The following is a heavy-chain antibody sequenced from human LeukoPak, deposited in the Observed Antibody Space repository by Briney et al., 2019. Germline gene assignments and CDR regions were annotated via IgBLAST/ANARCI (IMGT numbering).Heavy chain of an antibody. CDR3: AREIPGRIAADC. CDR2: IKQDGSEK. Sequence: GGSLRLSCAASGFTFSSYWMSWVRQAPGKGLEWVANIKQDGSEKYYVDSVKGRLTVSRDNAKNSLFLQMHSLRAEDTAIYYCAREIPGRIAADCWGQGTLVTVSS. J-gene: IGHJ4*02. D-gene: IGHD2-15*01. V-gene: IGHV3-7*01. CDR1: GFTFSSYW.